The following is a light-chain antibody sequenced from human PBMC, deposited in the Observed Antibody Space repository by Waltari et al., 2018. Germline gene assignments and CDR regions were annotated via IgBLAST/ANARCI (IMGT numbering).Light chain of an antibody. Sequence: QSALTQPASMSASPGQSITISCPATNNDVATYDLVSWYQQHPGHAPKLLIFQGTKRPSEVSSRFSGSKSADTASLTISGLQPEDEAYYYCCSYAGTWLFGGGTKLTVL. CDR2: QGT. CDR3: CSYAGTWL. V-gene: IGLV2-23*01. CDR1: NNDVATYDL. J-gene: IGLJ2*01.